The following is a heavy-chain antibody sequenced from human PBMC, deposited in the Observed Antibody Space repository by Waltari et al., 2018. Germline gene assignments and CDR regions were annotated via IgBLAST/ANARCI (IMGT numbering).Heavy chain of an antibody. V-gene: IGHV3-7*01. CDR1: GLTFTSYW. CDR2: IKQDGSEK. D-gene: IGHD3-16*01. Sequence: EVQLVESGGGLVQPGGSLRLSCVAAGLTFTSYWMSWVRQAPGKGLEWVANIKQDGSEKYYVDSVKGRFTISRDNAKNSLYLQMNSLRAGDTALYYCVRDRGWGNYFDYWGQGTLVTVSS. J-gene: IGHJ4*02. CDR3: VRDRGWGNYFDY.